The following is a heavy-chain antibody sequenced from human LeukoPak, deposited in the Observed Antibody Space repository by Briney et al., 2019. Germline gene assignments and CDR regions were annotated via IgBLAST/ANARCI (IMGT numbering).Heavy chain of an antibody. CDR1: GFTFSSYA. CDR2: ISGSGGST. D-gene: IGHD6-19*01. Sequence: PGGSPRLSCAASGFTFSSYAMSWGRQAPGKGLEWVSAISGSGGSTYYADSVKGRFTISRDNSKNTLYLQMNSLRAEDTAVYYCAKDRPSPGYSSGWYDYFDYWGQGTLVTVSS. V-gene: IGHV3-23*01. CDR3: AKDRPSPGYSSGWYDYFDY. J-gene: IGHJ4*02.